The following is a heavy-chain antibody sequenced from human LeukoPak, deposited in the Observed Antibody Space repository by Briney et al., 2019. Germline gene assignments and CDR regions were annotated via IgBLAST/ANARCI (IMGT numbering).Heavy chain of an antibody. CDR1: GFNFSSYS. Sequence: GGSLRLSCAASGFNFSSYSMNWVRQAPGKGLEWVSFISSSSSYIYYADSVKGRFTISRDNAKNSLYLQMNSLRAEDTAVYYCARVQGYYYYMDVWGKGTTVTVSS. J-gene: IGHJ6*03. V-gene: IGHV3-21*01. CDR3: ARVQGYYYYMDV. CDR2: ISSSSSYI.